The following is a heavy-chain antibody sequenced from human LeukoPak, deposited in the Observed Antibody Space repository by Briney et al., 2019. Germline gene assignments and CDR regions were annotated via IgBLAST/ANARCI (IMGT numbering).Heavy chain of an antibody. J-gene: IGHJ4*02. CDR2: IYPGDSDT. V-gene: IGHV5-51*01. Sequence: GESLKISCKGSGYSFTSYWIGWVRQMPGKGLEWMGIIYPGDSDTRYGPSFQGQVTISADKSISTAYLQWSSLRASDTAMYYCARSSSWYVSDYWGQGTLVTVSS. D-gene: IGHD6-13*01. CDR3: ARSSSWYVSDY. CDR1: GYSFTSYW.